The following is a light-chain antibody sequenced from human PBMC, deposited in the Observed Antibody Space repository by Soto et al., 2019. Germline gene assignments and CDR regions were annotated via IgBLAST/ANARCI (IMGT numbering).Light chain of an antibody. Sequence: QSALTQPASVSGSPGQSITISCTGTSSDIGAYNYVSWYQLHPGKAPKLIIFDVTYRPSGVSSRFSGSKSGNTASLTISGLQAEDEADYYCSSYSTSSTLFGGGTKLTVL. CDR3: SSYSTSSTL. J-gene: IGLJ2*01. CDR1: SSDIGAYNY. V-gene: IGLV2-14*03. CDR2: DVT.